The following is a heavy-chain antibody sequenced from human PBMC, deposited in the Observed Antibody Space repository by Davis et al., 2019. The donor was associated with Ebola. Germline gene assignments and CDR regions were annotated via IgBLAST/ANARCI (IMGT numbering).Heavy chain of an antibody. J-gene: IGHJ5*02. V-gene: IGHV1-69*06. Sequence: SAKVSCNASGGSFSSYAISWVRQAPGQGLEWMGGIIPIFGTANYAQKFQGRVTITADKSTSTAYMELSSLRSEDTAVYYCARDDWNQNWFDPWGQGTLVTVSS. D-gene: IGHD1-1*01. CDR2: IIPIFGTA. CDR3: ARDDWNQNWFDP. CDR1: GGSFSSYA.